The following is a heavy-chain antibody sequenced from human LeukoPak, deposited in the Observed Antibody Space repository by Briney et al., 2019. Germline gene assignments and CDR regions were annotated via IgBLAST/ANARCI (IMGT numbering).Heavy chain of an antibody. Sequence: ASVKVSCKASGYTLTGYYMHWVRQAPGQGLEWMGVINLSAGTTNYAQKFQGRVTITADESTSTAYMELSSLRSEDTAVYYCARDTGDGENWFDPWGQGTLVTVSS. CDR3: ARDTGDGENWFDP. CDR2: INLSAGTT. D-gene: IGHD3-10*01. J-gene: IGHJ5*02. CDR1: GYTLTGYY. V-gene: IGHV1-46*01.